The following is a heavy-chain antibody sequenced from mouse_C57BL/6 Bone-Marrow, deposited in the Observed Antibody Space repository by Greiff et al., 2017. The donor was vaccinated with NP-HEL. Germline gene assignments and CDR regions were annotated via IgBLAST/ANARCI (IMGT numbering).Heavy chain of an antibody. Sequence: VQLQQPGAELVKPGASVKLSCKASGYTFTSYWMQWVKQRPGQGLEWIGEIDPSDSYTNYNQKFKGKATLTVDTSSSTAYMQLSSLTSEDSAVYYCARGELRLPWFAYWGQGTLVTVSA. D-gene: IGHD3-2*02. J-gene: IGHJ3*01. CDR1: GYTFTSYW. V-gene: IGHV1-50*01. CDR2: IDPSDSYT. CDR3: ARGELRLPWFAY.